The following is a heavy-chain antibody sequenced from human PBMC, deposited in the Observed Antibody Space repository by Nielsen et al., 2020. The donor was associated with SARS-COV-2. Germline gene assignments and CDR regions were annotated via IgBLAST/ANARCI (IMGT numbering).Heavy chain of an antibody. J-gene: IGHJ6*02. CDR1: GFTFSSYS. CDR2: ISSSSSYI. CDR3: ARGSTSFYGMDV. D-gene: IGHD2-2*01. V-gene: IGHV3-21*01. Sequence: GESLKISCAASGFTFSSYSMNWVRQAPGKGLEWVSSISSSSSYIYYADSVKGRFTISRDNAKNSLYLQMNSLRAEDTAVYYCARGSTSFYGMDVWGQGTTVTVSS.